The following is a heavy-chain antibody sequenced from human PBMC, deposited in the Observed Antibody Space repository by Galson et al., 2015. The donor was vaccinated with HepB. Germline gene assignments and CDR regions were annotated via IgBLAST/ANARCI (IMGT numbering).Heavy chain of an antibody. J-gene: IGHJ3*02. D-gene: IGHD2-15*01. CDR2: ISGSGGST. Sequence: SLRLSCAASGFTFSSYALTWVRQAPGKGLEWVSGISGSGGSTYYADSVKGRFTISRDNSDNTLFLQMNSLRGEDTALYYCARGRCSSSSCSRRAFEIWGQGTVVTVSS. CDR1: GFTFSSYA. CDR3: ARGRCSSSSCSRRAFEI. V-gene: IGHV3-23*01.